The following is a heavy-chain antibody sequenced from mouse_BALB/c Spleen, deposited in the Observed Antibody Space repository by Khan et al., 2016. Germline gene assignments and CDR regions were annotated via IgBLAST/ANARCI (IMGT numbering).Heavy chain of an antibody. CDR3: APSSGYFDV. CDR1: GFNIKDTY. V-gene: IGHV14-3*02. CDR2: IDPANGNT. Sequence: VQLKESGAELVKPGASVKLSCTASGFNIKDTYMHWVKQRPEQGLEWIGRIDPANGNTKYDPKFQGKATITAATSSNTAYLQLSSLTSEDTAVYYCAPSSGYFDVWGAGTTVTVSS. J-gene: IGHJ1*01.